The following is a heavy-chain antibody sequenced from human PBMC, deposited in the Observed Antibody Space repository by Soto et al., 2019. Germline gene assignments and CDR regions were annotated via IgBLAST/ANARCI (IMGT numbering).Heavy chain of an antibody. V-gene: IGHV4-39*01. CDR1: GGSSRSSNYY. CDR3: AGQGREQLVEFDY. J-gene: IGHJ4*02. D-gene: IGHD6-13*01. Sequence: SETMSLTCTVFGGSSRSSNYYWGWIRQPPGKGLEWIGSMYDSGSTYYNPSLKSRVTISVATSKNQFSLKLSSVTAADTAVYYCAGQGREQLVEFDYWGQGTLVTVSS. CDR2: MYDSGST.